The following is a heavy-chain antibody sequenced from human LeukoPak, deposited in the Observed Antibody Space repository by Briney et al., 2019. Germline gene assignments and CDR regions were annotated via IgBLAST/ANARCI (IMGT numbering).Heavy chain of an antibody. D-gene: IGHD3-22*01. CDR2: IYHTGST. J-gene: IGHJ4*02. V-gene: IGHV4-34*01. Sequence: SETLSLTCAVYGGSFSGYYWSWIRQPPGKGLEWIGRIYHTGSTYYNPSLKSRVTISVDTSKNQFSLKLSSVAAADTAVYYCARRGNYDSSSFDDWGQGTLVTVSS. CDR1: GGSFSGYY. CDR3: ARRGNYDSSSFDD.